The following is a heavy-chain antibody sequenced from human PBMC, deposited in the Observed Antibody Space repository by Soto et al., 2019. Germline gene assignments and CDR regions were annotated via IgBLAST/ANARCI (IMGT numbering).Heavy chain of an antibody. J-gene: IGHJ4*02. D-gene: IGHD4-17*01. V-gene: IGHV3-43*01. CDR3: AKDDYGEYSFDY. Sequence: GGSLRLSCAASGFTFDDYTMHWVRQAPGKGLEWVSLISWDGGSTYYADSVQGRFTISRDNSKNSLYLQMNSLRTEDTALYYCAKDDYGEYSFDYWGQGTLVTVSS. CDR1: GFTFDDYT. CDR2: ISWDGGST.